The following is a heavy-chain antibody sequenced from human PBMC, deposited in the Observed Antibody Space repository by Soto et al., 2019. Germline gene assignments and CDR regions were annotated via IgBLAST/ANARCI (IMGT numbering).Heavy chain of an antibody. J-gene: IGHJ6*02. D-gene: IGHD6-13*01. CDR3: ARGTAAALKGGFRYYGMDV. V-gene: IGHV4-39*01. CDR2: IYYSGST. CDR1: GGSITSSSYY. Sequence: PSETLSLTCTVSGGSITSSSYYWGWIRQPPGKGLEWIGSIYYSGSTYYNPSLKSRVTISVDTSKNQFSLKLSSVTAADTAVYYCARGTAAALKGGFRYYGMDVWGEGTTVTVS.